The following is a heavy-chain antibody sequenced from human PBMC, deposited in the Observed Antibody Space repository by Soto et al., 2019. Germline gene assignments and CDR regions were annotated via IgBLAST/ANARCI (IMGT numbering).Heavy chain of an antibody. CDR3: AREGYNWNDVAVC. CDR2: IKQDGSEK. Sequence: AGGSLRLSCAASGFTFSSYWMSWVRQAPGKGLEWVANIKQDGSEKYYVDSVKGRFTISRDNAKNSLYLQMNSLRAEDTAVYYCAREGYNWNDVAVCWGQGTLVTVSS. D-gene: IGHD1-1*01. CDR1: GFTFSSYW. J-gene: IGHJ4*02. V-gene: IGHV3-7*03.